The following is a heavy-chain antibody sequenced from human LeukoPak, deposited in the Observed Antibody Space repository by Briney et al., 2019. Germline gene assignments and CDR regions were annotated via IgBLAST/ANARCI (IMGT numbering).Heavy chain of an antibody. Sequence: SETLSLTCTVSGGSISSSSYYWSWIPQPPGKGLGWIGYIYYSGSTNYNTSLKSRLTISVDTSKNQFSLKLSSVTAADTAVYYCARVHSGYESGANWFDPWGQGTLVTVSS. CDR1: GGSISSSSYY. CDR2: IYYSGST. J-gene: IGHJ5*02. V-gene: IGHV4-61*01. CDR3: ARVHSGYESGANWFDP. D-gene: IGHD5-12*01.